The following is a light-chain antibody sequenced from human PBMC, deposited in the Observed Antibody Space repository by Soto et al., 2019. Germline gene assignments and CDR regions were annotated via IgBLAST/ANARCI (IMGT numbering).Light chain of an antibody. CDR3: QHRMSWPLT. CDR2: DAS. J-gene: IGKJ5*01. V-gene: IGKV3-11*01. Sequence: IVFTQSPATLSLSPGERAPLSCRASQTVSSYLLWYQQKRGQAPRLLIYDASNRATGIPARFSGSGSGTDFTLTISSLEPEYFAVYYCQHRMSWPLTFGQGTRLEI. CDR1: QTVSSY.